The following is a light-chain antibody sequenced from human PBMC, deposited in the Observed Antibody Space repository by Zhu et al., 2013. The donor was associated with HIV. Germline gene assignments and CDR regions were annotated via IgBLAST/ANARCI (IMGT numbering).Light chain of an antibody. Sequence: QSVLTQPPSVSGAPGQRVTIFCTGSGSNIGAGYDVHWFQQLPGTAPKLLIYVNNNRPSGVPDRFSGSKSGTSASLAITGLQADDEADYYCGTWDNSLNGGVFGPGTKVTVL. CDR3: GTWDNSLNGGV. V-gene: IGLV1-40*01. CDR1: GSNIGAGYD. CDR2: VNN. J-gene: IGLJ1*01.